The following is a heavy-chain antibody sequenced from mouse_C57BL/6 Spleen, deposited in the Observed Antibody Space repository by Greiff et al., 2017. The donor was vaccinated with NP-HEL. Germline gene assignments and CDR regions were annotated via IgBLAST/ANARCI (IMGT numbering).Heavy chain of an antibody. CDR2: ISSGSSTI. J-gene: IGHJ1*03. Sequence: EVKLVESGGGLVKPGGSLKLSCAASGFTFSDYGMHWVRQAPEKGLEWVAYISSGSSTIYYADTVKGRFTISRDNAKNTLFLQMTSLRSEDTAMYYCARGNYEWYFDVWGTGTTVTVSS. CDR1: GFTFSDYG. CDR3: ARGNYEWYFDV. V-gene: IGHV5-17*01. D-gene: IGHD1-1*01.